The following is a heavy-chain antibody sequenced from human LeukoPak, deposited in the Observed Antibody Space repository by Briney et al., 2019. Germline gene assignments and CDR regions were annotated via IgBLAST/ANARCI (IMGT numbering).Heavy chain of an antibody. CDR2: AYFGVNT. V-gene: IGHV4-39*01. CDR1: GGSINNKNYY. J-gene: IGHJ3*01. D-gene: IGHD3-10*01. CDR3: ANTIWFGELFCF. Sequence: SETLSLTCTVSGGSINNKNYYWDWVRQPPGKGLEWIGSAYFGVNTYYNPSLKSRVTISVDTSKNQFSLKLSSVTAADTAVYYCANTIWFGELFCFWGQGTMVTVSS.